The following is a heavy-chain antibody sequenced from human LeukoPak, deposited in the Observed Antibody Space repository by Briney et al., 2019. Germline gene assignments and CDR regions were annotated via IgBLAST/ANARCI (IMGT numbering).Heavy chain of an antibody. Sequence: SETLSLTCTVSGGSISSSSYYWGWIRQPPGKGLEWIGSIYYSGSTYYNPSLKSRVTISVDTSKNQFSLKLSSVTAADTAVYYCARSPENVLRFLEWSFGAFDIWGQGTMVTVSS. J-gene: IGHJ3*02. CDR2: IYYSGST. V-gene: IGHV4-39*07. D-gene: IGHD3-3*01. CDR3: ARSPENVLRFLEWSFGAFDI. CDR1: GGSISSSSYY.